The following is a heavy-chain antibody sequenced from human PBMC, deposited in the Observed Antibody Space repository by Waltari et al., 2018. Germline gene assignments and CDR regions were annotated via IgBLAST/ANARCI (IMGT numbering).Heavy chain of an antibody. Sequence: QVQLQESGPGLVKPSQTLSLTCTVSGGSIRSGDYYWSWIRHPPGKGLELIGYIYYSGTTYYHPSLKRRVNISVDTSKNQFSLKLSSVTAADTAVYYCARDREQLDTPEDYYYYYMDVWGKGTTVTVSS. CDR2: IYYSGTT. D-gene: IGHD6-6*01. CDR3: ARDREQLDTPEDYYYYYMDV. J-gene: IGHJ6*03. CDR1: GGSIRSGDYY. V-gene: IGHV4-30-4*08.